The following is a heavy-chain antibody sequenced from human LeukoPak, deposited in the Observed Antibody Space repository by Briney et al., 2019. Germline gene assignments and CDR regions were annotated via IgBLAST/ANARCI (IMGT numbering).Heavy chain of an antibody. D-gene: IGHD3-10*01. V-gene: IGHV1-2*02. J-gene: IGHJ4*02. Sequence: ASVKVSCKASGYTFTGYYMHWVRQAPGQGLGWMGWINPNSGGTNYAQKFQGRVTVTRDTSISTAYMELSRLRSDDTAVYYCARDFGSYYYGSGISRDYWGQGTLVTVSS. CDR3: ARDFGSYYYGSGISRDY. CDR2: INPNSGGT. CDR1: GYTFTGYY.